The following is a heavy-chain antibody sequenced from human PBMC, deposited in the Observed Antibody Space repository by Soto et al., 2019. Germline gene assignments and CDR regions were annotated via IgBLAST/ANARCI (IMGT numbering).Heavy chain of an antibody. D-gene: IGHD3-9*01. J-gene: IGHJ4*02. V-gene: IGHV1-24*01. CDR3: ATESYYDILTGFDY. CDR2: FDPEDGET. Sequence: ASVKVSCTVSGYTLTELSMHWVRQAPGKGLEWMGGFDPEDGETIYAQKFQGRVTMTEDTSTDTAYMELSSLRSEDTAVYYCATESYYDILTGFDYWGQGTLVTVSS. CDR1: GYTLTELS.